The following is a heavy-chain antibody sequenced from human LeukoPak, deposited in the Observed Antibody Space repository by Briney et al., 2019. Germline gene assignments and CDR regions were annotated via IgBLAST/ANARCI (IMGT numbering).Heavy chain of an antibody. CDR1: RYTFTSYD. Sequence: ASVKVSCKALRYTFTSYDINWVRQAPGQGLEWMGWMNPRTGNTGYAPKFQGRVTMTRDTSTSTAYLEVSGLRSEDTAVYYCARLSETPDYYGSGGYSYLAYWGQGTRVTVSS. CDR3: ARLSETPDYYGSGGYSYLAY. D-gene: IGHD3-22*01. J-gene: IGHJ4*02. V-gene: IGHV1-8*01. CDR2: MNPRTGNT.